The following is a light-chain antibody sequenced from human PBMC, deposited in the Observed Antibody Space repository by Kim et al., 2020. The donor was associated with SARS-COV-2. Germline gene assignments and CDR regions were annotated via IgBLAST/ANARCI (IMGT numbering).Light chain of an antibody. CDR3: QQYNSYSYS. V-gene: IGKV1-5*01. Sequence: GGRVTITCRASQNLESWLAWYQQRPRQPPKPLIYDASILQSGVPSRFSGNGSGTEFSLTISNLQPDDFATYFCQQYNSYSYSFGQGTKLEI. CDR1: QNLESW. CDR2: DAS. J-gene: IGKJ2*01.